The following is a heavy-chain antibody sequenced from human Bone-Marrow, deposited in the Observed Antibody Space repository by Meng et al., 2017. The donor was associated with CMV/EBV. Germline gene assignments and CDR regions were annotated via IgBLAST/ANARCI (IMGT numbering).Heavy chain of an antibody. J-gene: IGHJ4*02. V-gene: IGHV4-39*07. D-gene: IGHD3-3*01. Sequence: SETLSLTCTVSDDSISSSNYYWGWIRQPPGKGLEWIGTMVYSGRTNYNPSLKSRVTISIDTSKNQFSLKLSSVTAADTAVYYCAREVRFLEWLDGWGPGTLVTVSS. CDR1: DDSISSSNYY. CDR3: AREVRFLEWLDG. CDR2: MVYSGRT.